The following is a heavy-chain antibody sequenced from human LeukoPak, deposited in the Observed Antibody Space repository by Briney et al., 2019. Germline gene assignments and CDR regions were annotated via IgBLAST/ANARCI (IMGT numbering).Heavy chain of an antibody. CDR2: INHSGST. Sequence: SETLSLTCAVYGGSFSGYYWSWIRQPPGKGLEWIGEINHSGSTNYNPSLKSRVTISVDTSKNQFSLKLSSVTAADTAVYYCARLYSGSYYYFDYRGQGTLVTVSS. V-gene: IGHV4-34*01. J-gene: IGHJ4*02. D-gene: IGHD1-26*01. CDR3: ARLYSGSYYYFDY. CDR1: GGSFSGYY.